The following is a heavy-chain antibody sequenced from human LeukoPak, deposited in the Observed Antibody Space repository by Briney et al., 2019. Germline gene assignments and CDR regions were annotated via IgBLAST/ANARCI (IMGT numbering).Heavy chain of an antibody. Sequence: GASVKVSCKASGYTFTDYFIHWVREAPGQGLEWIGWINPNGGGTNYAQKFQGRVTMTRDTSITTAYMELSRLRSDDTAVYYCARGLYCSTTSCFIPWGQGTLVTVSS. J-gene: IGHJ5*02. D-gene: IGHD2-2*01. CDR3: ARGLYCSTTSCFIP. CDR1: GYTFTDYF. CDR2: INPNGGGT. V-gene: IGHV1-2*02.